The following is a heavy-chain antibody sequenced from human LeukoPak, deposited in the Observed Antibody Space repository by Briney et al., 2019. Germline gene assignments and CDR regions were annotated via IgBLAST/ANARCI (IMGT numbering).Heavy chain of an antibody. D-gene: IGHD1-26*01. J-gene: IGHJ4*02. CDR2: INPNSGGT. CDR1: GYTFTGYY. CDR3: APAISWYSGSEGGY. V-gene: IGHV1-2*02. Sequence: ASVKVSCKASGYTFTGYYMHWVRQAPGQGLEWMGWINPNSGGTNYAQEFQGRVTMTRDTSISTAYMELSRLRSDDTAVYYCAPAISWYSGSEGGYWGQGTLVTVSS.